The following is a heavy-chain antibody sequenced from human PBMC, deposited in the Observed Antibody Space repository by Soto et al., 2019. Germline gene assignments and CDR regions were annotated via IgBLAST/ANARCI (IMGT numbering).Heavy chain of an antibody. V-gene: IGHV1-69*01. Sequence: QVQLVQSGAEVKKPGSSVKVSCKASGGTFSSYAISWVRQAPGQGLEWMGGSIPIFGTANYAQKFQGRVTITADESTSTAYMELSSLRSEDTAVYYCARYAFFPQPSEGGFDNWGQGTLVTVSS. CDR3: ARYAFFPQPSEGGFDN. CDR2: SIPIFGTA. D-gene: IGHD2-2*01. CDR1: GGTFSSYA. J-gene: IGHJ4*02.